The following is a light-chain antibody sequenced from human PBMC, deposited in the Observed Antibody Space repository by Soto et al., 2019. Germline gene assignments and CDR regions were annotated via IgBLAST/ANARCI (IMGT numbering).Light chain of an antibody. CDR3: ATWDNSLNGYV. V-gene: IGLV1-44*01. CDR1: SSNIGSDA. J-gene: IGLJ1*01. Sequence: QSVLSQPPSVSGTPAQRVTISCSGRSSNIGSDAVNWYQQLPGTAPKLLIYTNNQRPSGVPDRFSGSKSGTSASLAISGLQSEDEADYYCATWDNSLNGYVFGAGTKLTVL. CDR2: TNN.